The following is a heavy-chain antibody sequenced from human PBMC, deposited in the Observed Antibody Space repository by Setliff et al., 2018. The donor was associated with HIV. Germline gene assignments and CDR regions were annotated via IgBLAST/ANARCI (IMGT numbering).Heavy chain of an antibody. D-gene: IGHD4-17*01. Sequence: ASVKVSCKASGYTFTTYGISWVRQAPGHGLEWMGWISPYNGYTKSAQTFQGRVTMTIDTSTNSAYMELRSLRSDDTAVYYCARDGSGTTVTTWGQGTLVTVSS. CDR2: ISPYNGYT. V-gene: IGHV1-18*04. CDR3: ARDGSGTTVTT. CDR1: GYTFTTYG. J-gene: IGHJ4*02.